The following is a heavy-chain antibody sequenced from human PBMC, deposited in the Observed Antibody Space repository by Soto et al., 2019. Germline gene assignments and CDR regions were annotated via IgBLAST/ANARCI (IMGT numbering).Heavy chain of an antibody. J-gene: IGHJ6*02. CDR1: GGTFSSYA. V-gene: IGHV1-69*13. CDR3: ARAPGVVISSYYYYGMDV. D-gene: IGHD3-22*01. CDR2: IIPIFGTA. Sequence: ASVKVSCKASGGTFSSYAISWVRQAPGQGLEWMGGIIPIFGTANYAQKFQGRVTITADESTSTAYMELSSLRSEDTAVYYCARAPGVVISSYYYYGMDVWGQGTTVTVSS.